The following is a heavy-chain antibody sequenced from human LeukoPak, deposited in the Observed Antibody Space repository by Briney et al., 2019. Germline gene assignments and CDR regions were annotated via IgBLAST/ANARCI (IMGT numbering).Heavy chain of an antibody. CDR3: AKDFWESY. Sequence: PGGSLRLSCAASGFSFRNYAMSWVRQAPGKGLEWVSAISNSGGSTYYADSVKGRFTISRDNSKNTLYLQVNSLRAEDTAVYYCAKDFWESYWGQGTLVTVSS. J-gene: IGHJ4*02. CDR1: GFSFRNYA. CDR2: ISNSGGST. V-gene: IGHV3-23*01. D-gene: IGHD3-3*01.